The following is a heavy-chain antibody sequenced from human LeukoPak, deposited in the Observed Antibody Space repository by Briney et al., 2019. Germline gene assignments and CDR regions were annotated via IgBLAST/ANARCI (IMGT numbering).Heavy chain of an antibody. CDR3: AKILGGSYFVEGFDY. J-gene: IGHJ4*02. CDR1: GFTFSRYA. Sequence: GSLRLSCAASGFTFSRYALSWVRQAPGKGLEWVSAISGSGGSTYYADSVKGRFTISRDNSKNTLYLQMNSLRAEDTAVYYCAKILGGSYFVEGFDYWGQGTLVTVSS. CDR2: ISGSGGST. D-gene: IGHD1-26*01. V-gene: IGHV3-23*01.